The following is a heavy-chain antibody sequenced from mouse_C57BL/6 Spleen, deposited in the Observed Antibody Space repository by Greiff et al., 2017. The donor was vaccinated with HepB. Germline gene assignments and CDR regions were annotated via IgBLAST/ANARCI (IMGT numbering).Heavy chain of an antibody. J-gene: IGHJ3*01. V-gene: IGHV1-15*01. CDR1: GYTFTDYE. D-gene: IGHD2-1*01. CDR2: IDPETGGT. Sequence: QVQLQQSGAELVRPGASVTLSCKASGYTFTDYEMHWVKQTPVHGLEWIGAIDPETGGTAYNQKFKGKAILTADKSSSTAYMELRSLTSEDSAVYYCTRGPYGNPFAYWGQGTLVTVSA. CDR3: TRGPYGNPFAY.